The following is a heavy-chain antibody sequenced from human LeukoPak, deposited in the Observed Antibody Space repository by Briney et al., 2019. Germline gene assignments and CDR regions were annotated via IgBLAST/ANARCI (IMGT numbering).Heavy chain of an antibody. J-gene: IGHJ4*02. D-gene: IGHD4-17*01. Sequence: PSETLSLTCTVSGGSIGSGDYYWGWLRQPPGKGLEWIGTIYYSGSTYYNTSLKSRVTIFVDMSNNLFSLKLNSVTAADTAVYYCARHDYGDYGPFDCWGQGALVTVSS. V-gene: IGHV4-39*01. CDR2: IYYSGST. CDR3: ARHDYGDYGPFDC. CDR1: GGSIGSGDYY.